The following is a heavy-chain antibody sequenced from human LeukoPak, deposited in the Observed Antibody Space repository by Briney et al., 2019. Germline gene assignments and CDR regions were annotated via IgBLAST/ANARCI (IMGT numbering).Heavy chain of an antibody. V-gene: IGHV1-18*01. J-gene: IGHJ4*02. D-gene: IGHD5-18*01. Sequence: ASVKVSCKASGYTFTSYGISWVRQAPGQGLEWMGWISSYNVSTNYAQKLQGRVTMSTDTSTSTAYMELRSLRSDDTAVYYCARDHMLGYTYGCDYWGQGTLVTVSS. CDR1: GYTFTSYG. CDR3: ARDHMLGYTYGCDY. CDR2: ISSYNVST.